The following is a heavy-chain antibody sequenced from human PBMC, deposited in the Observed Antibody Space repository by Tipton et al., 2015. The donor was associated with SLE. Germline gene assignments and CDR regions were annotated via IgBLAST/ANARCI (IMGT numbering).Heavy chain of an antibody. CDR1: GFTVSTNY. V-gene: IGHV3-53*04. J-gene: IGHJ2*01. Sequence: VQLVQSGGGLVQPGGSLRLSCAASGFTVSTNYMTWVRQAPGKGLEWVSLIYSGGSTSYADSVKGRFTISRDNSKNTLYLQMNSLRAEDTAVYYCARSSCYDFWSGYYSERYFDLWGRGTLVTVSS. CDR3: ARSSCYDFWSGYYSERYFDL. D-gene: IGHD3-3*01. CDR2: IYSGGST.